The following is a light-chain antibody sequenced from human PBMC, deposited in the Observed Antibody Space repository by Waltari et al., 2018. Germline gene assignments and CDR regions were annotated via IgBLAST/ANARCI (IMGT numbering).Light chain of an antibody. CDR3: QHYVRLPAT. CDR1: QSVRRT. Sequence: EIVLTQSPGILSLSPGERATLPCRTSQSVRRTLAWYQQQPGQAPRLPIYGASTRATGIPDRFSGGGSGTDFSLTISRLEPEDFAAYYCQHYVRLPATFGQGTKVEIK. CDR2: GAS. J-gene: IGKJ1*01. V-gene: IGKV3-20*01.